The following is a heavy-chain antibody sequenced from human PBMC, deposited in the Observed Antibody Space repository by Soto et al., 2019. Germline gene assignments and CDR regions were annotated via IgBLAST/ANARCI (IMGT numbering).Heavy chain of an antibody. Sequence: LSCAASGFTFSSYGMHWVRQAPGKGLEWVAVIWYDGSNKYYADSVKGRFTISRDNSKNTLYLQMNSLRAEDTAVYYCARTRIAAEGNSYYYGMDVWGQGTTVTVSS. D-gene: IGHD6-13*01. J-gene: IGHJ6*02. CDR1: GFTFSSYG. CDR3: ARTRIAAEGNSYYYGMDV. V-gene: IGHV3-33*01. CDR2: IWYDGSNK.